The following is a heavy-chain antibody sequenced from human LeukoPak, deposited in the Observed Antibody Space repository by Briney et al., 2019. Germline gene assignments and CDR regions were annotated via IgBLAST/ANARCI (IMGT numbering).Heavy chain of an antibody. CDR3: AKRLYYGSGPLDI. Sequence: RAGGSLRPSCPASGFSFSKYDITWVRQAPGKGLDWVSTLSDSGGSTYYADSVKGRLTISRDNSKNTLYLQMSSLRAEDTAIYFCAKRLYYGSGPLDIWGQGTMVTVSS. V-gene: IGHV3-23*01. D-gene: IGHD3-10*01. CDR2: LSDSGGST. J-gene: IGHJ3*02. CDR1: GFSFSKYD.